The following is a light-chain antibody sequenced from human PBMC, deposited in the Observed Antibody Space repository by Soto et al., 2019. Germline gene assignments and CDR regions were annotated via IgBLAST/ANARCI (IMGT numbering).Light chain of an antibody. CDR3: QESYSTS. Sequence: DIQITQSPSSLSASVGYSLTITCRASQYISTYLNWYQQKPRKAPKLLIYVASNLQSGVPSRFSGSGSGTDFTLTISSLQPEDIATYYCQESYSTSFGQGTKVDIK. V-gene: IGKV1-39*01. J-gene: IGKJ1*01. CDR1: QYISTY. CDR2: VAS.